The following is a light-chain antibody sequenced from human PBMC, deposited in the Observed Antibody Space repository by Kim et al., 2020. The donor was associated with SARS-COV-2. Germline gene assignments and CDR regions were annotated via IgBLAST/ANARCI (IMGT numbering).Light chain of an antibody. V-gene: IGLV3-21*04. Sequence: PGKTARITCGGDNVGSSSVHWYQKKPGQAPVLVMYFDSDRPAEIPERFSASKSGNTATLTINKVEAGDEADYYCQVWDTSSDYQYVFGTGTKVTVL. CDR3: QVWDTSSDYQYV. CDR1: NVGSSS. J-gene: IGLJ1*01. CDR2: FDS.